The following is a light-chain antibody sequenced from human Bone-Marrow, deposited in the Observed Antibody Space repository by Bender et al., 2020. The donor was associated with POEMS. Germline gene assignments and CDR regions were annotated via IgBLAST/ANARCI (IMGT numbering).Light chain of an antibody. CDR1: SSNIGSNT. Sequence: QSVLTQPPSASGTPGQRVTISCSGGSSNIGSNTMNWYQQLPGTAPKLLIYINNQRPSGVPDRFSCSESGTSASLAISGLQPEDEAVYYCATWDDNLNGPVFGGGTTLTVL. J-gene: IGLJ3*02. CDR2: INN. CDR3: ATWDDNLNGPV. V-gene: IGLV1-44*01.